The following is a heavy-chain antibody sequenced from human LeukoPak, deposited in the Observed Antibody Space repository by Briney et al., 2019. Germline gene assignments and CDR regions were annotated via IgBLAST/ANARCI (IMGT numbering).Heavy chain of an antibody. CDR3: ARDGGHTVTGGFDY. CDR1: GFTFDDYG. J-gene: IGHJ4*02. D-gene: IGHD4-17*01. Sequence: GGSPRLSCAASGFTFDDYGMSWVRQAPGKGLEWVSGINWNGGSTGYADSVKGRFTISRDNAKNSLYLQMNSLRAEDTALYYCARDGGHTVTGGFDYWGQGTLVTVSS. V-gene: IGHV3-20*04. CDR2: INWNGGST.